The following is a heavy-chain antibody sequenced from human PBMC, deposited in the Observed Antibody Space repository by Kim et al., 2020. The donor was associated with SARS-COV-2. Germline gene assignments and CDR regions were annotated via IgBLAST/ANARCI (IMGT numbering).Heavy chain of an antibody. D-gene: IGHD6-13*01. Sequence: GESLKISCKGSGYSFTSYWIGWVRQMPGKGLEWMGIIYPGDSDTRYSPSFQGQVTISADKSISTAYLQWSSLKASDTAMYYCASQDEEQQLVGYYGMDVWGQGTTVTVSS. CDR2: IYPGDSDT. CDR3: ASQDEEQQLVGYYGMDV. CDR1: GYSFTSYW. J-gene: IGHJ6*02. V-gene: IGHV5-51*01.